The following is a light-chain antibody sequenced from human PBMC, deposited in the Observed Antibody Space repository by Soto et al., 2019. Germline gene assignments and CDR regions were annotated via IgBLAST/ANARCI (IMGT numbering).Light chain of an antibody. V-gene: IGKV4-1*01. CDR3: QQYYGTPRT. J-gene: IGKJ1*01. CDR2: WAS. CDR1: QSVLYSSNNKNY. Sequence: DIVMTQSPDSLAVSLGERATINCKSSQSVLYSSNNKNYLGWYQQKPRQPPKLLISWASTRESGVPDRFSDSGSGTDFTLTISSLQAEDVAVYYCQQYYGTPRTFGQGTKVEIK.